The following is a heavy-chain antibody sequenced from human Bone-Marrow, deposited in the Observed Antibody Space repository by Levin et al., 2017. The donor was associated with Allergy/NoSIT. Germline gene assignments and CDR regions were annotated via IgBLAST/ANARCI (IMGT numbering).Heavy chain of an antibody. V-gene: IGHV1-69*01. CDR3: ARSIAARVNYYDYMDV. CDR2: IIPIFGTP. Sequence: GLEWMGGIIPIFGTPNYAQKFQGRVTISSDESTNTAYLDLNSLTSDDTGVYYCARSIAARVNYYDYMDVWGKGTTVTVSS. D-gene: IGHD6-6*01. J-gene: IGHJ6*03.